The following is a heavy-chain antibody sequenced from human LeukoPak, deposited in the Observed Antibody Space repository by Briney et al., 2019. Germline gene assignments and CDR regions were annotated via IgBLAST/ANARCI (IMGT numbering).Heavy chain of an antibody. V-gene: IGHV1-69*01. J-gene: IGHJ3*02. Sequence: SVKVSCKASGGTFSSYAINWVRQAPGQGLEWMGGIIPIFGTANYAQKFQGRVTITADESTSTAYMELSSLRSEDTAVYYCARDLGYCSSTSCQHDAFDIWGQGTMVTVSS. CDR1: GGTFSSYA. D-gene: IGHD2-2*01. CDR2: IIPIFGTA. CDR3: ARDLGYCSSTSCQHDAFDI.